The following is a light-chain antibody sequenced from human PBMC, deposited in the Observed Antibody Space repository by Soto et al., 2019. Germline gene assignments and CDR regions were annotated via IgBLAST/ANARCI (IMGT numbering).Light chain of an antibody. V-gene: IGLV2-23*02. Sequence: QSALTQPASVSGSPGQSITISCTGTSSDVGSYHLVSWYQQHPGKAPKLMICEVSKRPSGVSNRFSGSKSGNTASLTISGLQAEDEADYYRSSYAGSRTVFGTGTKLTDL. CDR1: SSDVGSYHL. CDR3: SSYAGSRTV. J-gene: IGLJ1*01. CDR2: EVS.